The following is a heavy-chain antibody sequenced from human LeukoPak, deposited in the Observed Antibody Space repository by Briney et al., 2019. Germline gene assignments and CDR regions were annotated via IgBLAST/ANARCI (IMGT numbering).Heavy chain of an antibody. J-gene: IGHJ4*02. Sequence: GGSLRLSCAASGSTVSSNYMSWVRQAPGKGLEWVSVIYSGGSTYYAGSVKGRFTISRDNSKNTLSLQMNSLRAEDTAVYYCAKVNWCSASCADAWGQGTLVTVSS. V-gene: IGHV3-53*01. CDR1: GSTVSSNY. CDR3: AKVNWCSASCADA. CDR2: IYSGGST. D-gene: IGHD2-2*01.